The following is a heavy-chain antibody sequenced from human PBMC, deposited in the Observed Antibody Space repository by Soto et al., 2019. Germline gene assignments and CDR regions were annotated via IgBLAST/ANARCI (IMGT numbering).Heavy chain of an antibody. Sequence: EVQLVESGGGLVQPGGSLRLSCAASGFTFSAHTMNWVRQAPGKGLEWISFISSDSETRYYVDSVKGRVTISRVNAKNSVFLEMMSMCGVEAAVYYGSFRRGGGGWGQGTLVTVSS. V-gene: IGHV3-48*01. CDR3: SFRRGGGG. D-gene: IGHD3-16*01. CDR1: GFTFSAHT. J-gene: IGHJ4*02. CDR2: ISSDSETR.